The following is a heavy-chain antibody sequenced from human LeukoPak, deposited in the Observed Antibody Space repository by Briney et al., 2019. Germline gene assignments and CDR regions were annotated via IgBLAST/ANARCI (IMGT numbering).Heavy chain of an antibody. CDR1: GGSISSYY. CDR3: ARQSLGPSRSGTSNIWFDP. CDR2: IYYSGST. V-gene: IGHV4-59*08. Sequence: SETLSLTCTVSGGSISSYYWSWIRQPPGKGLEWIGYIYYSGSTNYNPSLKSRGTISVATPKNQFSLKLSSVTAADTAVYYCARQSLGPSRSGTSNIWFDPWGQGTLVTVSS. D-gene: IGHD3-10*01. J-gene: IGHJ5*02.